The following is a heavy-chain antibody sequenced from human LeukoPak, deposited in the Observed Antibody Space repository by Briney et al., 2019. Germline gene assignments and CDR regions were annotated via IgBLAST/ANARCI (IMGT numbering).Heavy chain of an antibody. J-gene: IGHJ6*02. CDR1: GFTFSSYS. Sequence: GGSLRLSCAASGFTFSSYSMNWVRQAPGKGLEWVSSISSSSYIYYADSVKGRFTISRDNAKNSLYLQMYSLRAEDTAVYYCARDRPRYYDILTGYWPLYYYYGMDVWGQGTTVTVSS. D-gene: IGHD3-9*01. CDR2: ISSSSYI. CDR3: ARDRPRYYDILTGYWPLYYYYGMDV. V-gene: IGHV3-21*01.